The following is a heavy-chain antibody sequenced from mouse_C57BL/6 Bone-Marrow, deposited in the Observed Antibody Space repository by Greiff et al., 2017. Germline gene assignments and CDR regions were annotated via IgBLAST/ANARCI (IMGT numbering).Heavy chain of an antibody. CDR2: IYPRDGST. CDR3: ASNREWYYFDY. V-gene: IGHV1-78*01. Sequence: QVQLQQSDAELVKPGASVKISCKVSGYTFTDHSIHWMKQRPEQGLEWIGYIYPRDGSTKYNEKFKGKATLTADKSSSTAYMQLNSLTSEDSAVYFYASNREWYYFDYWGQGTTLTVSS. CDR1: GYTFTDHS. D-gene: IGHD1-3*01. J-gene: IGHJ2*01.